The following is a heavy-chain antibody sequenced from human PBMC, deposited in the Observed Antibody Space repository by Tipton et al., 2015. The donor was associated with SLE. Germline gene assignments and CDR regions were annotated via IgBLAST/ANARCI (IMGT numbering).Heavy chain of an antibody. V-gene: IGHV4-39*07. Sequence: TLSLTCTVSGGSISGSVYYWGWIRQPPGKGLEWIGTIYYTANTYYNPSLKSRVTISVDTSKNQFSLNLNSVTAADRAVYYCARLEWLLSKPYGMDVWGQGTTVTVSS. D-gene: IGHD3-3*01. CDR1: GGSISGSVYY. CDR2: IYYTANT. J-gene: IGHJ6*02. CDR3: ARLEWLLSKPYGMDV.